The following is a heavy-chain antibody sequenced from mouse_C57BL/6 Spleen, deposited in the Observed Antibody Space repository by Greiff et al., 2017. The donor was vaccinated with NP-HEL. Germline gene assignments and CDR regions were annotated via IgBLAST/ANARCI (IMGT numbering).Heavy chain of an antibody. CDR2: IDPANGNT. V-gene: IGHV14-3*01. J-gene: IGHJ2*01. Sequence: VHVKQSVAELVRPGASVKLSCTASGFNIKNTYMHWVKQRPEQGLEWIGRIDPANGNTKYAPKFQGKATITADTSSNTAYLQLSSLTSEDTAIYYCARPVTVVAPYYFDYWGQGTTLTVSS. CDR1: GFNIKNTY. CDR3: ARPVTVVAPYYFDY. D-gene: IGHD1-1*01.